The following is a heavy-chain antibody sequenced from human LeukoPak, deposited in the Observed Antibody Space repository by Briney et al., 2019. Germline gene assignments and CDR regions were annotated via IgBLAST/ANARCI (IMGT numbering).Heavy chain of an antibody. CDR3: ARHWGPTYYYDSSGYYPY. CDR1: GGSISISSYY. Sequence: SEALSLTCTVSGGSISISSYYWGWIRQPPGKGLEWIGSIYYSGSTYYNPSLKSRVTISVDTYKNQFSLKLSSLTAADTAVYYCARHWGPTYYYDSSGYYPYWGQGTLVTVSS. V-gene: IGHV4-39*01. CDR2: IYYSGST. J-gene: IGHJ4*02. D-gene: IGHD3-22*01.